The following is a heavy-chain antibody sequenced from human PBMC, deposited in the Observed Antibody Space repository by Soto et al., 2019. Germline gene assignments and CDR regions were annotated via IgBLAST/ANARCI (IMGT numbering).Heavy chain of an antibody. CDR1: GFTFGDYA. Sequence: PGGSLRLSCTASGFTFGDYAMSWFRQAPGKGLEWVGFIRSKAYGGTTEYAASVKGRFTISRDDSKSIAYLQMNSLKTEDTAVYYCTREWDLLRFGIYYYYGMDVWGQGTTVTVSS. J-gene: IGHJ6*02. CDR3: TREWDLLRFGIYYYYGMDV. D-gene: IGHD3-3*01. V-gene: IGHV3-49*03. CDR2: IRSKAYGGTT.